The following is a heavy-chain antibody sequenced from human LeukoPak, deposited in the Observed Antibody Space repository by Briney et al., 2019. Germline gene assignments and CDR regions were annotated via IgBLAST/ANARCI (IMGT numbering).Heavy chain of an antibody. CDR1: GFTFSSYS. Sequence: GGSLRLSCAASGFTFSSYSMNWVRQAPGKGLEWVSSISSSSSYIYYADSVKGRFTISRDNAKNSLYLQMNSLRAEDTAVYYCARGSIAARPENWFDPWGQGTLVTVSS. J-gene: IGHJ5*02. CDR3: ARGSIAARPENWFDP. CDR2: ISSSSSYI. D-gene: IGHD6-6*01. V-gene: IGHV3-21*01.